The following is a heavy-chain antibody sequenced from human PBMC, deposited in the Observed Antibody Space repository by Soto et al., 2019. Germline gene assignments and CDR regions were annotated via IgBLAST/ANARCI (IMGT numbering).Heavy chain of an antibody. CDR3: ARAYTGRLPRRADYYYAMDV. D-gene: IGHD2-2*02. J-gene: IGHJ6*02. V-gene: IGHV3-13*05. CDR2: SRAARAP. Sequence: GGSLRLSCAPSGFTFSNFDMHWVRHVTGKGLEWVSASRAARAPYYYGSVKCRFTISRENAKNAVYLQMNDLRAGDSAVYYCARAYTGRLPRRADYYYAMDVWGQGTTGTVSS. CDR1: GFTFSNFD.